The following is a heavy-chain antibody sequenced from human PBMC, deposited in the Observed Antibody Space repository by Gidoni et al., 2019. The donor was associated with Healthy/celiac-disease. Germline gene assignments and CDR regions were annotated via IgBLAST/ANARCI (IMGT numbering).Heavy chain of an antibody. CDR1: GFSLITSGMS. V-gene: IGHV2-70*04. CDR2: IDWDDDK. D-gene: IGHD3-22*01. J-gene: IGHJ5*02. CDR3: ARGYYDSSGYLNWFDP. Sequence: QVTLKESGPALVKPTQTLTLTCTFSGFSLITSGMSVSWSRQPPGKALEWLARIDWDDDKFYSTSLKTRLTISKDTAKNQVVLTMTNMDPVDTATYYCARGYYDSSGYLNWFDPWGQGTLVTVSS.